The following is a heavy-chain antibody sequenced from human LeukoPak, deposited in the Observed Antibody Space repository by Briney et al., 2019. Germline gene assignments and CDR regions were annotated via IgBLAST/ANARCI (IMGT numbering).Heavy chain of an antibody. J-gene: IGHJ4*02. CDR3: ARRPVLLWFGELSGYFDY. V-gene: IGHV4-39*01. Sequence: SETLSLTCNVSGGSISINSYYWGWIRQPPGKGLEYIGSIYYSGSTYYNPSLKSRVTISVDTSKNQFSVKLSSVTAADTAVYYCARRPVLLWFGELSGYFDYWGQGTLVTVSS. D-gene: IGHD3-10*01. CDR1: GGSISINSYY. CDR2: IYYSGST.